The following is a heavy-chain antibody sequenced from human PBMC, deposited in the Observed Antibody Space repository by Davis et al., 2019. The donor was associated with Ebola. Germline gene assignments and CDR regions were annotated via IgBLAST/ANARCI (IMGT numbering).Heavy chain of an antibody. V-gene: IGHV1-2*06. J-gene: IGHJ6*02. CDR2: INPNSGGT. CDR3: AKHRGVAWNAMDV. Sequence: ASVKVSCKASGYTFTNYYMHWVRQAPGQGLEWMGRINPNSGGTNYAQKFQGRVTMTRDTSISTAYMELSRLRSDDTAVYYCAKHRGVAWNAMDVWGQGTTVTVSS. D-gene: IGHD1-14*01. CDR1: GYTFTNYY.